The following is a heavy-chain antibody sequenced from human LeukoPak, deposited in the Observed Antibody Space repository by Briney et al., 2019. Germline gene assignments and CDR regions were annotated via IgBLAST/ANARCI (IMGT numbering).Heavy chain of an antibody. Sequence: PGGSLSLSCAASGFTVSSNYMSWVRQAPGKGLEWGSVIYSGGSTYYADSVKGRFTISRDNSKNTLYLQMNSLRAEDTAVYYCAKGEKLIWFGELTSPYYWGQGTLVTVSS. D-gene: IGHD3-10*01. CDR1: GFTVSSNY. J-gene: IGHJ4*02. CDR2: IYSGGST. CDR3: AKGEKLIWFGELTSPYY. V-gene: IGHV3-53*05.